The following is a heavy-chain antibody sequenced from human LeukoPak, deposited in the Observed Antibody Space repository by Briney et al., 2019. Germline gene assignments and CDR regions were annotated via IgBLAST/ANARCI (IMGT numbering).Heavy chain of an antibody. V-gene: IGHV1-2*02. CDR1: GYTFTSYY. D-gene: IGHD3-22*01. CDR2: INPNSGGT. J-gene: IGHJ4*02. Sequence: GASVKVSCKASGYTFTSYYMHWVRQAPGQGLEWMGWINPNSGGTNYAQKFQGRVTMTRDTSISTAYMELSRLRSDDTAVYYCAREKGGEYYYDSSGYYSWGQGTLVTVSS. CDR3: AREKGGEYYYDSSGYYS.